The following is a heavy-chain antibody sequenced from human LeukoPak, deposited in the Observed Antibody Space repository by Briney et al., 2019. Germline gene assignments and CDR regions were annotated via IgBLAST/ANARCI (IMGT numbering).Heavy chain of an antibody. J-gene: IGHJ4*02. CDR1: GFNFANHA. V-gene: IGHV3-23*01. CDR2: ISGGGDIT. Sequence: GGSLRLSCAASGFNFANHAMSWVRQTPGKGLEWVSAISGGGDITYYADSVTGRFTISRDNSKDTLFLQMHSLRPGDTAVYYCVREDTPATANFWGQGTLVTISS. D-gene: IGHD2-21*02. CDR3: VREDTPATANF.